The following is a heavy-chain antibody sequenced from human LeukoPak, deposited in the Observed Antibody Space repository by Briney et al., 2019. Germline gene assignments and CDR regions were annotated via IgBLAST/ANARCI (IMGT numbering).Heavy chain of an antibody. CDR3: AKIIIIEVDAFDV. Sequence: PGGSLRLSCAASGFTFSSFAMSWVRQAPGKGQEWVSAISGSGGNTYYADSVKGRFTISRDNSKNTLYLQMDSLRAEDTAVYYCAKIIIIEVDAFDVWGQGTMVTVSS. V-gene: IGHV3-23*01. CDR1: GFTFSSFA. D-gene: IGHD3-16*02. CDR2: ISGSGGNT. J-gene: IGHJ3*01.